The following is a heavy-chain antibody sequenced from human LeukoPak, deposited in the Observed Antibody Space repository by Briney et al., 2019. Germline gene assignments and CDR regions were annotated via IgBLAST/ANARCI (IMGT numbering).Heavy chain of an antibody. CDR2: VSDSGGST. Sequence: PGGSLRLSCAASGFTFSNYAMSWVRQAPGKGLEWVSAVSDSGGSTYYADSVKGRFTISRDNSKNTLYLQMNSLRAEDTAVYYCAKDNGAMVRVFDYWGQGTLVTVSS. CDR3: AKDNGAMVRVFDY. D-gene: IGHD3-10*01. J-gene: IGHJ4*02. V-gene: IGHV3-23*01. CDR1: GFTFSNYA.